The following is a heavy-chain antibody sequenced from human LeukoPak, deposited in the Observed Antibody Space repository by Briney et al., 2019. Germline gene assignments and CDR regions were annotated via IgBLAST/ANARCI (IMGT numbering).Heavy chain of an antibody. D-gene: IGHD3-3*01. V-gene: IGHV3-23*01. Sequence: GGSLRLSCAASGFTFSSYAMSWVRQAPGKGLEWVSAISGSGGSTYYADSVKGRFTISRDNARNSVHLQMNSLRAEDTALYYCAKFNNYDLNYWGQGTLVTVSS. CDR2: ISGSGGST. CDR1: GFTFSSYA. J-gene: IGHJ4*02. CDR3: AKFNNYDLNY.